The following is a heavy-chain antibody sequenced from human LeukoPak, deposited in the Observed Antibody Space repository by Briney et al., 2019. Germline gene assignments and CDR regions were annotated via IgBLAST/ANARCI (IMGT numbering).Heavy chain of an antibody. CDR2: ISYDGSNK. CDR3: AKEAFDSSGSSDY. CDR1: GFTFRSYE. Sequence: QPGGSLRLSCAASGFTFRSYEMNWVRQAPGKGLEWVAVISYDGSNKYYADSVKGRFTISRDNSKNTLYLQMNSLRAEDTAVYYCAKEAFDSSGSSDYWGQGTLVTVSS. D-gene: IGHD3-22*01. J-gene: IGHJ4*02. V-gene: IGHV3-30*18.